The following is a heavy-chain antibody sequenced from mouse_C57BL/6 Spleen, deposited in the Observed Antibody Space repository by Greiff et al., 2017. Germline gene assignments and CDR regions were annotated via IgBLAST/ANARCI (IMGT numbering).Heavy chain of an antibody. CDR3: ARPAYGSSFYFDY. D-gene: IGHD1-1*01. J-gene: IGHJ2*01. CDR1: GYTFTSYW. V-gene: IGHV1-50*01. CDR2: IDPSDSYT. Sequence: QVQLQQPGAELVKPGASVKLSCKASGYTFTSYWMQWVKQRPGQGLEWIGEIDPSDSYTNYNQKFKGKATLTVDTSSSTAYMQLSSLTSEDSAVYYCARPAYGSSFYFDYGGQGTTLTVSS.